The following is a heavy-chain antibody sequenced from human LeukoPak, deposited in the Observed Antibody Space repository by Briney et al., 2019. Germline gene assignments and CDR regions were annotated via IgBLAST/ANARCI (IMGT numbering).Heavy chain of an antibody. CDR1: GFTFSSYG. Sequence: GGSLRLSCAASGFTFSSYGMHWVRQAPGKGLEWVAFIRYDGSNKYYADSVKGRFTISRDNSKNTLYLQMNSLRAEDTAVYYCAREQWLVSYFDYWGQGTLVTASS. V-gene: IGHV3-30*02. CDR2: IRYDGSNK. CDR3: AREQWLVSYFDY. D-gene: IGHD6-19*01. J-gene: IGHJ4*02.